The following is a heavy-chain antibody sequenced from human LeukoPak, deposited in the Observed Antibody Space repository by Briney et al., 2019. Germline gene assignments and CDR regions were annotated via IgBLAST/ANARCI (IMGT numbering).Heavy chain of an antibody. J-gene: IGHJ5*02. D-gene: IGHD4-11*01. V-gene: IGHV3-23*01. CDR1: GFTFSSYA. CDR2: ISGSGGST. Sequence: GGSLRLSCAASGFTFSSYAMSWVRQAPGKGLEWVSAISGSGGSTYYADSVKGRFTISRDNSKNTLYLQMNSLRAEDTAVYYCARHDYSDYGGTGRFDPWGQGTLVTVSS. CDR3: ARHDYSDYGGTGRFDP.